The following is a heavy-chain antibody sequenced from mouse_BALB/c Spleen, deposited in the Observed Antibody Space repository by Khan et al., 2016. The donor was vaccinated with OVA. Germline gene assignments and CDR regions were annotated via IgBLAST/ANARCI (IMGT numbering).Heavy chain of an antibody. CDR1: GYTFSSYW. Sequence: MQLQESGGDLMKPGASVKISCKATGYTFSSYWIEWIKQRPGHGLEWIGQIFPGTVSTTYNEKFKGKATFTADTSSNTAYMQFSSLTSEDSAVYYGARGGYGGFAYWGQGTLVTVSA. D-gene: IGHD2-2*01. CDR3: ARGGYGGFAY. J-gene: IGHJ3*01. V-gene: IGHV1-9*01. CDR2: IFPGTVST.